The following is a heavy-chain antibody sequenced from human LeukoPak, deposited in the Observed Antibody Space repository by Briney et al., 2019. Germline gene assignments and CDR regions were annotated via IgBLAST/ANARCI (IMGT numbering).Heavy chain of an antibody. CDR2: IWYDGSNK. J-gene: IGHJ4*02. V-gene: IGHV3-33*01. Sequence: GGSLRLSCAASGFTFSSYGMRWVRQAPGKGLEWVAVIWYDGSNKYCADSVKGRFTISRDNSKNTLYLQMNSLRAEDTAVYYCARDYSGFDYWGQGTLVTVSS. CDR3: ARDYSGFDY. CDR1: GFTFSSYG. D-gene: IGHD1-26*01.